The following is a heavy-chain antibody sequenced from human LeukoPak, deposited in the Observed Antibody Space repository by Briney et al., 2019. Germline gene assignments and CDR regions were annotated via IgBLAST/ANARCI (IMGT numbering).Heavy chain of an antibody. Sequence: ASVKVSCKASGYTFTGYYMHWVRQAPGQGLEWMGWMNPNSGGTNYAQKFQGRVTMTRDTSISTAYMELSRLRSDDTAVYYCARDRNYYDSSGYYDYWGQGTLVTVSS. J-gene: IGHJ4*02. D-gene: IGHD3-22*01. CDR1: GYTFTGYY. V-gene: IGHV1-2*02. CDR3: ARDRNYYDSSGYYDY. CDR2: MNPNSGGT.